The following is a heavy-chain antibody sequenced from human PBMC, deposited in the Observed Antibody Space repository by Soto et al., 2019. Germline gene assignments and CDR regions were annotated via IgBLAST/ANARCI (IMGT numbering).Heavy chain of an antibody. CDR2: INPSGGST. V-gene: IGHV1-46*01. CDR1: GYTFTSYY. J-gene: IGHJ6*02. D-gene: IGHD6-6*01. CDR3: AEDSSFYYGMDV. Sequence: ASVKVSCKASGYTFTSYYIHWVRQAPGQGLEWMGIINPSGGSTSYAQKFQGRVTMTRDTSTSTVYMELSSLRSEDTAVYYCAEDSSFYYGMDVWGQGTTVTVSS.